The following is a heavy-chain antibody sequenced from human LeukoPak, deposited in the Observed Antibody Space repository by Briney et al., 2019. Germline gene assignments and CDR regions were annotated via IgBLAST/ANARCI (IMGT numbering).Heavy chain of an antibody. J-gene: IGHJ3*02. CDR3: ASVQLNPDAFDI. V-gene: IGHV4-34*01. D-gene: IGHD2-2*01. CDR2: INHSGST. Sequence: PSETLSLTCAVYGGSFSGYYWSWIRQPPGKGLEWIGEINHSGSTNYNPSLKSRVTISVDKSKNQFSLKLSSVTAADTAVYYCASVQLNPDAFDIWGQGTMVTVSS. CDR1: GGSFSGYY.